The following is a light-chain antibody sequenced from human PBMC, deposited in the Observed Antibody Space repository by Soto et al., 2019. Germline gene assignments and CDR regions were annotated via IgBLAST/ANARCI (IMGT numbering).Light chain of an antibody. CDR2: DVS. J-gene: IGLJ2*01. Sequence: QSALTQPASVSGSPGQSITISCTGTSSNVGRYNSVCWYQQYPGKAPKLMIYDVSNRPSGVSDRFSGSKSGNTASLTISVLQPEDEADYYCSSYTNSGTILFGGGTQLTVL. V-gene: IGLV2-14*01. CDR3: SSYTNSGTIL. CDR1: SSNVGRYNS.